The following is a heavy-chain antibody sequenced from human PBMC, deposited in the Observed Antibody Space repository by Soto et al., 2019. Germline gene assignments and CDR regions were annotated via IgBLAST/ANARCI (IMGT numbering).Heavy chain of an antibody. D-gene: IGHD3-3*01. CDR3: ARGRGDFWSGYSNHNRGDRVSYYYYSMDV. V-gene: IGHV4-34*01. Sequence: SETLSLTCAVYGGSFSGYYWSWIRQPPGKGLEWIGEINHSGSTNYNPSLKSRVTISVDTSKNQFSLKLSSVTAADTAVYYCARGRGDFWSGYSNHNRGDRVSYYYYSMDVWGKGTTVTLSS. CDR1: GGSFSGYY. J-gene: IGHJ6*03. CDR2: INHSGST.